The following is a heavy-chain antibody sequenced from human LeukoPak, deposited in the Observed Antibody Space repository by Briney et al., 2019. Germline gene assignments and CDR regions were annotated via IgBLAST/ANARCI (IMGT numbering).Heavy chain of an antibody. CDR1: GGTFSSYA. CDR3: ARDQRPYYYDSSGYYTLDY. J-gene: IGHJ4*02. Sequence: SVKVSCKASGGTFSSYAICWVRQAPGQGLEWMGGIIPIFGTANYAQKFQGRVTITADESTSTAYMELSSLRSEDTAVYYCARDQRPYYYDSSGYYTLDYWGQGTLVTVSS. D-gene: IGHD3-22*01. V-gene: IGHV1-69*13. CDR2: IIPIFGTA.